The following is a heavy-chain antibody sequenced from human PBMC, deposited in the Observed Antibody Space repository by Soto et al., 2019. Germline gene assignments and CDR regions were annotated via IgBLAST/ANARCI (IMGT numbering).Heavy chain of an antibody. D-gene: IGHD6-13*01. Sequence: QVQLVESGGGVVQPGRSLRLSCAASGFTFSSYGMHWVRQAPGKGLEWVAVIWYDGSNKYYADSVKGRFTISRDNSKNTLYLQMNSLRAEDTAVYYCAREMVAYSSSWYPTHYYGMDVWDQGTTVTVSS. CDR3: AREMVAYSSSWYPTHYYGMDV. V-gene: IGHV3-33*01. CDR1: GFTFSSYG. CDR2: IWYDGSNK. J-gene: IGHJ6*02.